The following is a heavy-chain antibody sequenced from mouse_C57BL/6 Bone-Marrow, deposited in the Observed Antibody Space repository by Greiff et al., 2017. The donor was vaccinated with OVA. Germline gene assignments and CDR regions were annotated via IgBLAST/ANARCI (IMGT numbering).Heavy chain of an antibody. Sequence: QVQLQQSGAELVRPGASVTLSCKASGYTFTDYEMHWVKQTPVHGLEWIGAIDPETGGTAYNQKFKGKAILTADKSSSTAYMELRSLTSEDSAVYYCTRSGSTYYYAMDYWGQGTSVTVSS. CDR3: TRSGSTYYYAMDY. D-gene: IGHD1-1*01. V-gene: IGHV1-15*01. CDR2: IDPETGGT. J-gene: IGHJ4*01. CDR1: GYTFTDYE.